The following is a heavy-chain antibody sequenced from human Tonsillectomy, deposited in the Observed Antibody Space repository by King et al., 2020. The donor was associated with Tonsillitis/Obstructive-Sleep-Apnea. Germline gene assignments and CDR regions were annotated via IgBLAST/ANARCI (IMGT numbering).Heavy chain of an antibody. CDR1: GGSISSSAYY. CDR3: ARHYPDAFSYYYMDV. Sequence: QLQESGPGLVKPSETLSLTCTVSGGSISSSAYYWGWVRQPPGKGLEWIGSVYYSGTTYYNPSLESRVTISVETSKNQFSLRLNSVTAADTAVYFCARHYPDAFSYYYMDVWGKGTTVTVSS. CDR2: VYYSGTT. J-gene: IGHJ6*03. V-gene: IGHV4-39*01.